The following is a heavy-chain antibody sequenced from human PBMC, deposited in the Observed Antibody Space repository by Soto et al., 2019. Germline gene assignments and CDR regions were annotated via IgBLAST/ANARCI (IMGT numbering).Heavy chain of an antibody. CDR3: ARAQREAVTLAY. CDR1: GGSVSSGSYY. Sequence: SETLSLTCTVSGGSVSSGSYYWSWIRQPPGKGLEWIGYIYYSGSTNYNPSLKSRVTISVDTSKNQFSLKLSSVTAADTAVYYCARAQREAVTLAYWGQGTLVTVSS. CDR2: IYYSGST. J-gene: IGHJ4*02. V-gene: IGHV4-61*01. D-gene: IGHD5-18*01.